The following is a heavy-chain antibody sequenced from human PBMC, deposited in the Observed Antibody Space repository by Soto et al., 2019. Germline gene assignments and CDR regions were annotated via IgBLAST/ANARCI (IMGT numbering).Heavy chain of an antibody. J-gene: IGHJ3*02. CDR1: VFTFSSYG. D-gene: IGHD3-22*01. Sequence: WWSLRLSCSASVFTFSSYGMHWVRQAPGKGLEWVAVIWYDGSNKYYADSVKGRFTISRDNSKNTLYLQMNSLRAEDTAVYYCARGFVYDSSGPDAFDIWGQGTMVTVSS. CDR3: ARGFVYDSSGPDAFDI. V-gene: IGHV3-33*01. CDR2: IWYDGSNK.